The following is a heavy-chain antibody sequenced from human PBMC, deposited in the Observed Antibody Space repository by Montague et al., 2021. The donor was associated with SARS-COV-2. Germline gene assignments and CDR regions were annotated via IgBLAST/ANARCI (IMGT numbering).Heavy chain of an antibody. J-gene: IGHJ6*02. CDR1: GGSISSGGYY. V-gene: IGHV4-31*03. D-gene: IGHD2-2*01. Sequence: TLSLTCTVSGGSISSGGYYWSWIRQHPGRGLEWIGSIYYSGSTYYNPSLQSRVTISVDTSKNQFSLKLSSVTAADTAAYYCATESLGYCSSTSCYGPHYGMDVWGQGTTVTVAS. CDR3: ATESLGYCSSTSCYGPHYGMDV. CDR2: IYYSGST.